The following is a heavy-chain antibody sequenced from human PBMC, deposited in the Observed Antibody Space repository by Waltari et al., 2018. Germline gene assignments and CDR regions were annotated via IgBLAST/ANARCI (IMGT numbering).Heavy chain of an antibody. J-gene: IGHJ6*02. D-gene: IGHD3-10*01. V-gene: IGHV3-53*01. CDR1: SFNVSSYY. CDR2: LYHAGNT. Sequence: EVQLVESGGHLIQPGGSLRLSCAASSFNVSSYYMNWVRQAPGKGLEWFSILYHAGNTYYADAVKGRFTFSRDNSKNTLYLQMNSLRAEDTAVYYCARGNTKYGMDVWGQGTTVTVSS. CDR3: ARGNTKYGMDV.